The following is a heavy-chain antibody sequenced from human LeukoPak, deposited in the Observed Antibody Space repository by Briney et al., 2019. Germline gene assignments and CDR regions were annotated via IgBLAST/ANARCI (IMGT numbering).Heavy chain of an antibody. CDR1: GASISSGSYF. CDR3: ASTVFGVTYNWFDP. D-gene: IGHD3-3*01. V-gene: IGHV4-61*02. J-gene: IGHJ5*02. CDR2: LHTSGGT. Sequence: PSQTLSLTCTVSGASISSGSYFWSWVRQPAGKALEWIGRLHTSGGTNYHPPLESRVTISVDTSKNQFSLKLTSVTAADTAVYYCASTVFGVTYNWFDPWGQGTLVTVSS.